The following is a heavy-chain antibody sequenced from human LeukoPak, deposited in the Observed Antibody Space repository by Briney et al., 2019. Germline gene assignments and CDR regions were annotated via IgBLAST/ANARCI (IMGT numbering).Heavy chain of an antibody. D-gene: IGHD6-25*01. CDR1: GSTFSSYW. CDR3: ARGGLYYFDY. Sequence: GGSLRLSCAASGSTFSSYWMSWVRQAPGKRLEWVANIKQDGSEKYYVDSVKGRFTISRDNAKNSLYLQMNSLRAEDTAVYYCARGGLYYFDYWGQGTLVTVSS. CDR2: IKQDGSEK. J-gene: IGHJ4*02. V-gene: IGHV3-7*01.